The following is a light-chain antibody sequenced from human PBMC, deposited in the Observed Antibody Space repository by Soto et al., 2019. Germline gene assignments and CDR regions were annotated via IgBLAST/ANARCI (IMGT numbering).Light chain of an antibody. CDR2: EVS. J-gene: IGLJ3*02. CDR3: SSYAGTNKV. V-gene: IGLV2-8*01. CDR1: SGDVGGHNF. Sequence: QSVLTQPPSASGSPGQSVTISCTGTSGDVGGHNFVSWYQFHPGKAPKLIIYEVSKQPSGVPNRFSGSKSDNTASLTVSGLQAEDEADYFCSSYAGTNKVFGGGTKLTVL.